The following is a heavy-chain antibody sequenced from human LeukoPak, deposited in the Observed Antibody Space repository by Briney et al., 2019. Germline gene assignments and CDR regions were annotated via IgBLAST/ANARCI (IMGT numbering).Heavy chain of an antibody. V-gene: IGHV3-7*01. Sequence: WGSLRLSCAASGFTFSTYWMNWVRQAPGKRLEWVANIKQDGSEKYYVDSVKGRFTISRDTAKNSLYLQMNSLRAEDTAVYYCARDRGYYDFWSGFDCWGQGTLVTVSS. CDR2: IKQDGSEK. D-gene: IGHD3-3*01. CDR3: ARDRGYYDFWSGFDC. CDR1: GFTFSTYW. J-gene: IGHJ4*02.